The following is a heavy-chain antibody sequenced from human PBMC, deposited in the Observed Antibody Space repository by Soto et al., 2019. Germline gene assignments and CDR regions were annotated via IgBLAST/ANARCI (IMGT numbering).Heavy chain of an antibody. D-gene: IGHD1-20*01. J-gene: IGHJ4*02. CDR3: ASEASITGSPFDY. V-gene: IGHV1-69*13. CDR1: GGTFSSYA. Sequence: GASVKVSCKASGGTFSSYAISWVRQAPGQGLEWMGGIIPIFGTANYAQKFQGRVTITADESTSTAYMELSSLRSEDTAVYYCASEASITGSPFDYWGQGTLVTVSS. CDR2: IIPIFGTA.